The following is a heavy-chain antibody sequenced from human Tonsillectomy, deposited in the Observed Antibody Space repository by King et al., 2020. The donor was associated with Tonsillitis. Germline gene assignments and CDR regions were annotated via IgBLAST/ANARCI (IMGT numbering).Heavy chain of an antibody. CDR3: ARDGGGSCYDSRCKYGMDV. CDR2: ISSSSSYT. D-gene: IGHD2-15*01. CDR1: GLTFSDYY. V-gene: IGHV3-11*06. J-gene: IGHJ6*02. Sequence: HVQLVESGGGLVKPGGSLRLSCAASGLTFSDYYMSWIRQAPGKGLEWVSYISSSSSYTNYADSVKGRFTISRDNAKNSLYLQMNSLRAEDTAVYYCARDGGGSCYDSRCKYGMDVWGQGTTVTVSS.